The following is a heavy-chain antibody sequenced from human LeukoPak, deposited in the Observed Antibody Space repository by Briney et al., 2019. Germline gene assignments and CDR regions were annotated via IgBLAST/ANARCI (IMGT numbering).Heavy chain of an antibody. Sequence: GGSLRLSCAASGFTFSSYGMHWVRQAPGKGLEWVAFIRYDGSNKYYADSVKGRFTISRDNSKNTLYLQMNSLRAEDTAVYYCARDPGLSSSVSLKDYWGQGTLVTVSS. CDR3: ARDPGLSSSVSLKDY. V-gene: IGHV3-30*02. D-gene: IGHD6-6*01. J-gene: IGHJ4*02. CDR1: GFTFSSYG. CDR2: IRYDGSNK.